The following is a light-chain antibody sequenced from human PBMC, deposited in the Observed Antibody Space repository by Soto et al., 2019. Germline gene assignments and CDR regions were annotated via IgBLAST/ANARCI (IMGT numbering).Light chain of an antibody. CDR2: TSN. Sequence: QSVLTQPPSASGTPGQRVTISCSGSNSNIGSNKVNWYQQLPGTAPKLLIYTSNQRPSGVPDRFSGSKSGTSASLAISGLQSEDEADHYCATWDDSLHGYVLGNRTKVTVL. J-gene: IGLJ1*01. CDR1: NSNIGSNK. CDR3: ATWDDSLHGYV. V-gene: IGLV1-44*01.